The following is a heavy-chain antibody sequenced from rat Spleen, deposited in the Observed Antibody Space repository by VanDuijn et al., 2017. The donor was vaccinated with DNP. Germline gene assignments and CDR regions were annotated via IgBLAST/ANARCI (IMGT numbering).Heavy chain of an antibody. CDR3: TTRGDGFDNWFAY. V-gene: IGHV5-20*01. CDR2: ISYDGGFT. J-gene: IGHJ3*01. Sequence: EVQLVESGGGLVQPGRSLKLSCAASGFIFSDYNMVWVRQAPTRGLETVAYISYDGGFTHYGDSVRGRFTISRDNAQNTLYLQMSKLGSDDTAIYYCTTRGDGFDNWFAYWGQGTLVTVSS. CDR1: GFIFSDYN. D-gene: IGHD1-11*01.